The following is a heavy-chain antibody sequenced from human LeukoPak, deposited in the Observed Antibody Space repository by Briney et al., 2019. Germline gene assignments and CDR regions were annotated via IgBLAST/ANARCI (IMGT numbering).Heavy chain of an antibody. CDR3: ATSPTWGFGTD. Sequence: GGSLRLSCAASGFTVSSNYMSWVRQAPGKGLEWVSLIYTGGNTYYADSVKGRFTISRDNSRNTLYLQMNSLGADDTAVYYCATSPTWGFGTDWGQGTLVTVSS. D-gene: IGHD2/OR15-2a*01. CDR2: IYTGGNT. CDR1: GFTVSSNY. J-gene: IGHJ4*02. V-gene: IGHV3-66*01.